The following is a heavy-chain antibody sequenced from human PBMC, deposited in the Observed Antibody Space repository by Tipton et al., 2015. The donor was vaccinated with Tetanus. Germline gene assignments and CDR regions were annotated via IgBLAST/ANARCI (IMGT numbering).Heavy chain of an antibody. CDR1: GASISSSY. CDR3: AREVVNSGYYSSKYYFDY. CDR2: IYYNGGT. Sequence: TLSLTCTVSGASISSSYWSWIRRPPGKGLEWIGSIYYNGGTNSNPSLKSRVAISVDTSRNQFSLRLTSVTAADTALYYCAREVVNSGYYSSKYYFDYWGQGTLVTVSS. J-gene: IGHJ4*02. D-gene: IGHD3-22*01. V-gene: IGHV4-59*01.